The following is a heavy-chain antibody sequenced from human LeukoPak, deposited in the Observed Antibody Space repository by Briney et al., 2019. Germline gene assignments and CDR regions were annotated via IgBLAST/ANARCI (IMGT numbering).Heavy chain of an antibody. V-gene: IGHV4-59*11. CDR2: IHYSGST. CDR1: GGSISGHH. D-gene: IGHD6-19*01. J-gene: IGHJ5*02. Sequence: SETLSLTCTVSGGSISGHHWSWIRQPPGKGLEWIGYIHYSGSTIYSPSLKSRVTISVDTSKNQFSLKLSSVTAADTAVYYCARLIAVSNTADWFDPWGQGTLVTVSS. CDR3: ARLIAVSNTADWFDP.